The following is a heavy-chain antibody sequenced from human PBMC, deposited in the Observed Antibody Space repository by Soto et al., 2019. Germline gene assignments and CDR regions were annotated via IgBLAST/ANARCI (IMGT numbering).Heavy chain of an antibody. Sequence: GASVKVSCKASGYTFTGYYMHWVRQAPGQGLEWMGWINPNSGGTNYAQKFQGWVTMTRDTSISTAYMELSRLRSDDTAVYYCETDLGYRSGWYFNWFDTWGKGPLVTV. CDR1: GYTFTGYY. D-gene: IGHD6-19*01. V-gene: IGHV1-2*04. CDR3: ETDLGYRSGWYFNWFDT. CDR2: INPNSGGT. J-gene: IGHJ5*02.